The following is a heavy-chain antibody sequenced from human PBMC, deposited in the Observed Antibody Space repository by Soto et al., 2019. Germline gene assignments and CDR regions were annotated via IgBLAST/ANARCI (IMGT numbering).Heavy chain of an antibody. CDR1: GGSFSGYY. J-gene: IGHJ4*02. CDR3: SVGSWYVY. V-gene: IGHV4-34*01. Sequence: PSETLSLTCAVYGGSFSGYYWSWIRQPPGKGLEWIGEINHSGSTNYNPSLKSRVTISVDTSKNQFSLKLSSVTAADTAVYYCSVGSWYVYWGQGTLVTVSS. CDR2: INHSGST. D-gene: IGHD6-13*01.